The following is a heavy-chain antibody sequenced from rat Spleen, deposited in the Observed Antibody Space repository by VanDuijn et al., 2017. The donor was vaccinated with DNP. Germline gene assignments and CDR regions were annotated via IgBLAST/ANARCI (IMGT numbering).Heavy chain of an antibody. D-gene: IGHD1-9*01. Sequence: EVQLVESGGGLVQPGRSLKLSCAASGFTFSDFYMAWVRQAPTKGLEWVATITYDRSSTYYRGSVKGRFSVSRDNAENTLYLQMDSLRSEDTAAYYCARHYYGYNYLDYWGQGVIVTVSS. CDR3: ARHYYGYNYLDY. J-gene: IGHJ2*01. CDR1: GFTFSDFY. CDR2: ITYDRSST. V-gene: IGHV5-7*01.